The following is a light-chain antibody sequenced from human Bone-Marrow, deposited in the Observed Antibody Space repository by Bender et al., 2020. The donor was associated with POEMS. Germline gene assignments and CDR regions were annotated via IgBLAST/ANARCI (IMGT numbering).Light chain of an antibody. CDR3: QVWNSHGDHVV. Sequence: SYVLAQPPSVSVAPGQTAGITCGGNDIGSKSVHWYQQKPGQAPVLVVYDDTDRPSGIPERFSGSNSGNTATLTISRVEAGDEADFYCQVWNSHGDHVVFGGGTKLIVL. J-gene: IGLJ2*01. CDR1: DIGSKS. CDR2: DDT. V-gene: IGLV3-21*02.